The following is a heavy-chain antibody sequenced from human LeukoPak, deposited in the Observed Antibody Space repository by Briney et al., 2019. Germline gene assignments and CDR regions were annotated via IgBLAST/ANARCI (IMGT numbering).Heavy chain of an antibody. CDR3: ARDLTEELRYCSSTSCPLGY. Sequence: SETLFPTCTVSGGSISSYYWSWVRQPARGGPEWIWGIYTTGSTNYNPSLKSRVTMSVDTSKNQFSLKLSSVTAADTAVYYCARDLTEELRYCSSTSCPLGYWGQGTLVTVSS. D-gene: IGHD2-2*01. V-gene: IGHV4-4*07. CDR1: GGSISSYY. CDR2: IYTTGST. J-gene: IGHJ4*02.